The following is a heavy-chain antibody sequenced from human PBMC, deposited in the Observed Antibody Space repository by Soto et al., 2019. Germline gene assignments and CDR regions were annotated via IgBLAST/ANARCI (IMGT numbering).Heavy chain of an antibody. Sequence: GGSLRLSCAASGFTFSSYGMHWVRQAPGKGLEWVAVIWYDGSNKYYADSVKGRFTISRDNSKNTLYLQMNSLRAEDTAVYYCARDVSVRLPNWFDPWGQGTLVTVSS. CDR2: IWYDGSNK. V-gene: IGHV3-33*01. D-gene: IGHD6-25*01. J-gene: IGHJ5*02. CDR3: ARDVSVRLPNWFDP. CDR1: GFTFSSYG.